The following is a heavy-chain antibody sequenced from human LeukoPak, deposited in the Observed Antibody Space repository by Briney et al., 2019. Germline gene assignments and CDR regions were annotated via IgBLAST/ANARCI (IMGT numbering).Heavy chain of an antibody. J-gene: IGHJ4*02. CDR3: ARVGRDGYKSAIDY. Sequence: ASVKVSCKASGYTFTSYGIRWVRQAPGQGLEWMGWISAYNGNTKYAQKLQGRVTMTTDTSTSTVYMELRSLRSDDTAVYYCARVGRDGYKSAIDYWGQGTLVTVSS. CDR2: ISAYNGNT. D-gene: IGHD5-24*01. V-gene: IGHV1-18*01. CDR1: GYTFTSYG.